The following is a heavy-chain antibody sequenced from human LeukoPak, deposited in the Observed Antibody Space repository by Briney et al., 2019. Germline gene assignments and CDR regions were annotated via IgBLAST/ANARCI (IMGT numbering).Heavy chain of an antibody. CDR3: AKGARGSYYMDV. J-gene: IGHJ6*03. CDR2: IWYGGSNK. CDR1: GFTFSSYG. V-gene: IGHV3-30*02. Sequence: PGGSLRLSCAASGFTFSSYGMHWVRQAPGKGLEWVAVIWYGGSNKYYADSVKGRFTISRDNSKNTLYLQMNSLRAEDTAVYYCAKGARGSYYMDVWGKGTTVTVSS. D-gene: IGHD3-16*01.